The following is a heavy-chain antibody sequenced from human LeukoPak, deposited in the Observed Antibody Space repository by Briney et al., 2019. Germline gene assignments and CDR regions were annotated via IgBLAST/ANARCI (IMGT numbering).Heavy chain of an antibody. J-gene: IGHJ4*02. CDR1: GFTFSSYA. V-gene: IGHV3-23*01. CDR3: ARGGGAVVAATFDY. CDR2: ISGSGGST. Sequence: QSGGSLRLSCAASGFTFSSYAMSWVRQAPGKGLEWVSAISGSGGSTYYADSVKGRFTISRDNSKNTLYLQMNSLRAEDTAVYYCARGGGAVVAATFDYWGQGTLVTVSS. D-gene: IGHD2-15*01.